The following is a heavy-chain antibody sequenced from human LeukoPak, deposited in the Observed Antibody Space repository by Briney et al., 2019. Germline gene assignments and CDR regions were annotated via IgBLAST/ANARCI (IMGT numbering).Heavy chain of an antibody. J-gene: IGHJ4*02. D-gene: IGHD3-3*01. V-gene: IGHV3-23*01. CDR3: AKVVRGLEWLPIDY. CDR1: GFTFSSYA. Sequence: GGSLRLSCAASGFTFSSYAMSWVRQAPGKGLEWVSAISGSGGSTYYADSVKGRFTISRDNSKNTLYLQMNSLRAEDTAVYYCAKVVRGLEWLPIDYWGQGTLFTVSS. CDR2: ISGSGGST.